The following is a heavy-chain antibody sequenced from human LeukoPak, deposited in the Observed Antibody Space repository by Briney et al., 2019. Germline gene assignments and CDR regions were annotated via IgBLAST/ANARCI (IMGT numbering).Heavy chain of an antibody. V-gene: IGHV3-48*03. CDR3: VRGLSISGYQHFQE. Sequence: GGSLRLSCAASGFTFSSYEMHWVRQAAGKGLEWISYISSTGSIIYYADSVKGRFTISRDNAKSSLDLQMSNLRAEDTAIYYCVRGLSISGYQHFQEWGQGTLVIVSS. CDR1: GFTFSSYE. J-gene: IGHJ1*01. D-gene: IGHD3-22*01. CDR2: ISSTGSII.